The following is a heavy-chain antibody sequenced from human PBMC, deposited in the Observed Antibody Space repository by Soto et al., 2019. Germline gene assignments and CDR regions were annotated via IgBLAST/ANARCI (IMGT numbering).Heavy chain of an antibody. V-gene: IGHV4-59*01. Sequence: QLQESGPGLVRPSETLSLTCTVSGGSINNYYWSWIRQPPGQGLEWIGSFHGSTYSHPSLNSQVTVSADSSKTHVSLKVNSVTAADTAVYYCARSSTVVPLYFDYWGQGTLVTVSS. D-gene: IGHD4-17*01. CDR3: ARSSTVVPLYFDY. CDR2: FHGST. J-gene: IGHJ4*02. CDR1: GGSINNYY.